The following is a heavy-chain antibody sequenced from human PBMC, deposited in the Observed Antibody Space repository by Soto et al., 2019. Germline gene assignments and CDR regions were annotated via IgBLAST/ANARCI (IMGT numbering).Heavy chain of an antibody. V-gene: IGHV1-69*02. J-gene: IGHJ4*02. CDR2: IIPILGIA. Sequence: QVQLVQSGAEVKKPGSSVKVSCKASGGTFSSYTISWVRQAPGQGLEWMGRIIPILGIANYAQKFQGRVTXTXAKSTSTAYMELSSLRSEDTAVYYCARNFAHYEIDYWGQGTLVTVSS. CDR1: GGTFSSYT. CDR3: ARNFAHYEIDY. D-gene: IGHD4-17*01.